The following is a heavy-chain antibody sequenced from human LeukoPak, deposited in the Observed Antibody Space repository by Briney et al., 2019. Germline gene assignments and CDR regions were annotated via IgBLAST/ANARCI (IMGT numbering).Heavy chain of an antibody. CDR2: IHQGGSEK. Sequence: GGSLRLSCAASGFTLSGYRMSWVRRSPGKGLEWVADIHQGGSEKFYVDSVKGRFTISRDNAKNSLYLQMNSLRAEDTAVYYCAKLGYCSSTSCYATSPYYFDYWGQGTLVTVSS. J-gene: IGHJ4*02. CDR3: AKLGYCSSTSCYATSPYYFDY. V-gene: IGHV3-7*01. D-gene: IGHD2-2*01. CDR1: GFTLSGYR.